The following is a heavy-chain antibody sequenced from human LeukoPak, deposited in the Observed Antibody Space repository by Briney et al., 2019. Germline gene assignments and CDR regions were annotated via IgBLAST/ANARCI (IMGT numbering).Heavy chain of an antibody. Sequence: GGSLRLSCSASGFTFGDYAMSWFRQAPGKGLEWVGFIKTRAYGGTTEYAASVKGRFTISRDDSKTIAYLQMNSLRTEDTAVYYCAGTEDDSSGYLGGNWFDPWGQGTLVTVSS. CDR3: AGTEDDSSGYLGGNWFDP. V-gene: IGHV3-49*03. D-gene: IGHD3-22*01. CDR1: GFTFGDYA. CDR2: IKTRAYGGTT. J-gene: IGHJ5*02.